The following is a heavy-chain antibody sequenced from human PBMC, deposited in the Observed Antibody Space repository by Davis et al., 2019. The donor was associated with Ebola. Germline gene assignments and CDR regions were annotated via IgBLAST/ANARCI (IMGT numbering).Heavy chain of an antibody. D-gene: IGHD3-3*01. V-gene: IGHV1-3*01. CDR2: INAGNGNT. J-gene: IGHJ6*02. Sequence: AALVKVSCKASGYTFTSYAMHWVRQAPGQRLEWMGWINAGNGNTKYSQKFQGRVTITRDTSASTAYMELSSLRSEDTAVYYCARAGPLRFLEWLLEYYGMDAWGQGTTVTVSS. CDR3: ARAGPLRFLEWLLEYYGMDA. CDR1: GYTFTSYA.